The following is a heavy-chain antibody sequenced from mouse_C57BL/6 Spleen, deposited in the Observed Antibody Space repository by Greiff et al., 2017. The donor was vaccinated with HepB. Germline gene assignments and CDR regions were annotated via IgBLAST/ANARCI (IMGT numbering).Heavy chain of an antibody. CDR3: AWVYDYDGYYFDY. D-gene: IGHD2-4*01. CDR1: GYAFTNYL. Sequence: VHLVESGAELVRPGTSVKVSCKASGYAFTNYLIEWVKQRPGQGLEWIGVINPGSGGTNYNEKFKGKATLTADKSSSTAYMQLSSLTSEDSAVYFCAWVYDYDGYYFDYWGQGTTLTVSS. CDR2: INPGSGGT. J-gene: IGHJ2*01. V-gene: IGHV1-54*01.